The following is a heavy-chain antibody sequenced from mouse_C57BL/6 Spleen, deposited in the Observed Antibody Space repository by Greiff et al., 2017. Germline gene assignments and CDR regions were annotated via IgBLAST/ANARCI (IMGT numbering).Heavy chain of an antibody. CDR1: GYTFTSYW. D-gene: IGHD1-1*01. J-gene: IGHJ2*01. CDR3: TRGTTVVLDY. V-gene: IGHV1-5*01. CDR2: IYPGNSDT. Sequence: DVQLQESGTVLARPGASVKMSCKTSGYTFTSYWMHWVKQRPGQGLEWIGAIYPGNSDTSYNQKFKGKAKLTAVTSASTAYMELSSLTNEDSAVYYGTRGTTVVLDYWGQGTTLTVSS.